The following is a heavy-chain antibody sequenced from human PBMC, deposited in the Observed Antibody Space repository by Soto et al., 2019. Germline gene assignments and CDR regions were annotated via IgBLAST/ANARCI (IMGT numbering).Heavy chain of an antibody. Sequence: GGSLRLSCAASGFTFSGYAMSWVRQAPGKGLEWVSAISGSGGSTYYADSVKGRFTISRDNSKNTLYLQMNSLRAEDTAVYYCAKVPYYYYGMDVWGQGTTVTVSS. CDR3: AKVPYYYYGMDV. J-gene: IGHJ6*02. CDR1: GFTFSGYA. V-gene: IGHV3-23*01. CDR2: ISGSGGST.